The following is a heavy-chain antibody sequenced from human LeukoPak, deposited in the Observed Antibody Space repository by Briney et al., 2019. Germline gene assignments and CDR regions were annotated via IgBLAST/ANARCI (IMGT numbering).Heavy chain of an antibody. CDR2: INPNSGAT. Sequence: ASVKVSCKASGYTFTGYYMHWVRQDPGQGLEWMGRINPNSGATNYAKKFQGRVTMTTDTSTTTAYMELRSLISDDTAVYYCARVGASNSGHYWGQGTLVTVSS. CDR3: ARVGASNSGHY. J-gene: IGHJ4*02. CDR1: GYTFTGYY. V-gene: IGHV1-2*06. D-gene: IGHD2-2*01.